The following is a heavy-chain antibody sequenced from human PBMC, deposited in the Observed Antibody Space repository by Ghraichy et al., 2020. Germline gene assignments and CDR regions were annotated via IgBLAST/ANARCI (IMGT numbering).Heavy chain of an antibody. D-gene: IGHD3-10*01. CDR1: RDSISSNNW. CDR3: ARGSAYFYGSGSPSDFYYYLDV. Sequence: LRETLSLTCDVSRDSISSNNWLNWVRQPPGKGLEWIGEISPSGRTNYNPSLKSRVTISLTMSQTQFSLRLTSVTAADTAVYYCARGSAYFYGSGSPSDFYYYLDVWGTGTTVTVSS. J-gene: IGHJ6*03. CDR2: ISPSGRT. V-gene: IGHV4-4*02.